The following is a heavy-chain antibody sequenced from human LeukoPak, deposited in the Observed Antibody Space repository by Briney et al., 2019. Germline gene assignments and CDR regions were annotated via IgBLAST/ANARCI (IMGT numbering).Heavy chain of an antibody. V-gene: IGHV3-33*01. J-gene: IGHJ4*02. D-gene: IGHD4-17*01. CDR2: IWYDGSNK. CDR1: GFTFSSYG. Sequence: GGSLRLSCAASGFTFSSYGMHWVRQAPGKGLEWVAVIWYDGSNKYYADSVKGRFTISRDNSKNTLYLQMNSLRAEDTAVYYCASLAYGDYATTSDYWGQGTLVTVSS. CDR3: ASLAYGDYATTSDY.